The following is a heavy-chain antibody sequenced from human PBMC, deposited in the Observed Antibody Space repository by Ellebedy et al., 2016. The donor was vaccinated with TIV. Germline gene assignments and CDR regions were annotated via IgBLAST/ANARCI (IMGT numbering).Heavy chain of an antibody. Sequence: GSLRLSXTVSGGSISGYYWSWIRQPPGKGLEWIGYIYYSGSTNYNPSLKSRVTISVDTSKNQFSLKLSSVTAADTAVYYCARSLYDFWSAQTSYYYMDVWGKGTTVTVSS. CDR1: GGSISGYY. CDR2: IYYSGST. CDR3: ARSLYDFWSAQTSYYYMDV. V-gene: IGHV4-59*08. D-gene: IGHD3-3*01. J-gene: IGHJ6*03.